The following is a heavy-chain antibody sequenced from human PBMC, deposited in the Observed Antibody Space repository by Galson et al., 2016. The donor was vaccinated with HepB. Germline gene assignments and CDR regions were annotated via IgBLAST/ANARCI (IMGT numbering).Heavy chain of an antibody. CDR2: IIPIFGTA. J-gene: IGHJ5*02. CDR3: ARGYTSGWYWFDP. D-gene: IGHD6-19*01. CDR1: GGTFSIYA. Sequence: SVKVSCKASGGTFSIYAISWVRQAPGQGLEWMGGIIPIFGTANYAQKFQGRVTITADKSTSTAYMALTSLRSEDTPVYYCARGYTSGWYWFDPWGQGTLVTVSS. V-gene: IGHV1-69*06.